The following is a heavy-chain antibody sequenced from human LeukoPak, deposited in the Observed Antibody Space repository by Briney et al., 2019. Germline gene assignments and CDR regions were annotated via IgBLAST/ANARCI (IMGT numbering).Heavy chain of an antibody. V-gene: IGHV3-74*01. J-gene: IGHJ4*02. D-gene: IGHD2-21*02. CDR2: INSDGSST. CDR3: ANELAYCGGDCHSY. Sequence: GGSLRLSCAASGFTFSSYWMHWVRQAPGKGLVWVSRINSDGSSTSYADSVKGRFTIFRDYAKNMLYLQMNSLRAEDTAVYYCANELAYCGGDCHSYWGQGTLVTVSS. CDR1: GFTFSSYW.